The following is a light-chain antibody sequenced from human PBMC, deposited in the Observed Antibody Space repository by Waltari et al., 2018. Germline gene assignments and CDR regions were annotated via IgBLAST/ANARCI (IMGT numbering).Light chain of an antibody. CDR1: SSDVGNYNL. J-gene: IGLJ3*02. Sequence: QSALTQPASVSGSPGQSITISCTGTSSDVGNYNLVSWYQQHPGKAPKLSIYEDTKRPSGVSNRFSGSKSGNTASLSISGLQAEDEAEYYCCSYARSSALVFGGGTELTVL. CDR2: EDT. CDR3: CSYARSSALV. V-gene: IGLV2-23*01.